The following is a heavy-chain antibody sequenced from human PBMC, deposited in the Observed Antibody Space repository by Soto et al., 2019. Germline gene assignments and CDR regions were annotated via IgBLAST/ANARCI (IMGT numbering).Heavy chain of an antibody. D-gene: IGHD3-22*01. CDR3: ARDAALYDSSGYPSYYFDY. CDR2: IYYSGST. V-gene: IGHV4-31*03. J-gene: IGHJ4*02. Sequence: SETLSLTCTVSGGSISSGGYYWSWIRQHPGKGLEWIGYIYYSGSTYYNPSLKSRVTISVDTSKNQFSLKLSSVTAADTAVYYCARDAALYDSSGYPSYYFDYWGQGTLVTVSS. CDR1: GGSISSGGYY.